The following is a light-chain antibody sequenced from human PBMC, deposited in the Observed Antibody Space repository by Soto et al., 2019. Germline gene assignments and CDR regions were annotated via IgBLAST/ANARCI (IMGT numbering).Light chain of an antibody. CDR2: AAS. J-gene: IGKJ2*01. V-gene: IGKV1-12*01. Sequence: DIQMTQSPSSVSASVGDRVTITCRASQHISGWLSWYRQRPGKAPELLIYAASSLQDGVSSRFSGSGSGTDFTLTISSLRPEDFAIYYCQQTNSSPYTFGRGTRLDIK. CDR1: QHISGW. CDR3: QQTNSSPYT.